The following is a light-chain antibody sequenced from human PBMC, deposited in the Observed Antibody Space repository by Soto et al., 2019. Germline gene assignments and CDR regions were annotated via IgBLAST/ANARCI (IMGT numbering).Light chain of an antibody. J-gene: IGLJ3*02. Sequence: QSVLTQPPSASGTPGQRVIISCSGSISNLGSNFIYWYQQLPGAAPKLLISRNNERPSGVPDRFSGSKSGTSASLAISGLRPEDEADYHCAAWDDSLSAVVFGGGTKLTVL. CDR3: AAWDDSLSAVV. CDR2: RNN. CDR1: ISNLGSNF. V-gene: IGLV1-47*01.